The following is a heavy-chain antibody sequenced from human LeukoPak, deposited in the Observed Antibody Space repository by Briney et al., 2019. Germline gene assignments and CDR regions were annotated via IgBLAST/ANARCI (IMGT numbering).Heavy chain of an antibody. Sequence: TGGSPRLSCAASGFTFSSYEMNWVRQAPGKGLEWVSYISSSGSTTHYADSVKGRFTISRDNAKNSLYLQMNSLRAEDTAVYYCTRDNYDSSGYYFDWGQGTLVAVSS. CDR3: TRDNYDSSGYYFD. CDR1: GFTFSSYE. CDR2: ISSSGSTT. J-gene: IGHJ4*02. V-gene: IGHV3-48*03. D-gene: IGHD3-22*01.